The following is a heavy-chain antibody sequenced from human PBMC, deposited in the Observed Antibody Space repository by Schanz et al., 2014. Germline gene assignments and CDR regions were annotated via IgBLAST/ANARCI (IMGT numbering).Heavy chain of an antibody. CDR2: ISNDGSIK. Sequence: QVQLVESGGGLVQPGGSLRLSCAASGFTFSSYAMHWVRQAPGKGLEWVALISNDGSIKYYADSVEGRFTISRDNSRNTLYLQMNSLRAGDTAVYYCARGTDWNLHYWGQGALVTVSS. CDR3: ARGTDWNLHY. CDR1: GFTFSSYA. V-gene: IGHV3-30-3*01. J-gene: IGHJ4*02. D-gene: IGHD1-1*01.